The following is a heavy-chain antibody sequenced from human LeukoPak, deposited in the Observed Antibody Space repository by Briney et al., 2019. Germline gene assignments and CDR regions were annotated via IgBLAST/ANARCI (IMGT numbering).Heavy chain of an antibody. Sequence: GESLKISCKGSGYSFTSYWIGWVRQMPGKGLEWMGIVYPGDSDTRYSPSFQGQVAISADKSISTAYLQWSSLKASDTAMYYCARRYARAPGAFDIWGQGTMVTVSS. J-gene: IGHJ3*02. V-gene: IGHV5-51*01. CDR3: ARRYARAPGAFDI. CDR1: GYSFTSYW. D-gene: IGHD3-10*02. CDR2: VYPGDSDT.